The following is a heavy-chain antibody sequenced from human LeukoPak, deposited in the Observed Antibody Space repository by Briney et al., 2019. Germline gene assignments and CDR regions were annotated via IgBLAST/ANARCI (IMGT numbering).Heavy chain of an antibody. D-gene: IGHD4-17*01. CDR3: ARRTTAYYYGMDV. Sequence: GESLKISCKGSGYSFTSYWIGWVRQMPGKGLEWMGIIYPGDSDTRYSPSFQGQVTISANKSISTAYLQWSSLKASDTAMYYCARRTTAYYYGMDVWGQGTTVTVSS. CDR1: GYSFTSYW. J-gene: IGHJ6*02. CDR2: IYPGDSDT. V-gene: IGHV5-51*01.